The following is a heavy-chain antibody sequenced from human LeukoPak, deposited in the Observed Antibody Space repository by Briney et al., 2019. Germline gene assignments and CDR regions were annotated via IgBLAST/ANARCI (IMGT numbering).Heavy chain of an antibody. Sequence: GGSLRLSCAASGFTFSSYGMHWVRQAPGKGLEWVAFIRYDGSNKYYADSVKGRFTISRDNSKNTLYLQMNSLRAEDTAVYYCAKVQGYCSSTSCYDYFDYWDQGTLVTVSS. CDR3: AKVQGYCSSTSCYDYFDY. CDR2: IRYDGSNK. J-gene: IGHJ4*02. V-gene: IGHV3-30*02. D-gene: IGHD2-2*01. CDR1: GFTFSSYG.